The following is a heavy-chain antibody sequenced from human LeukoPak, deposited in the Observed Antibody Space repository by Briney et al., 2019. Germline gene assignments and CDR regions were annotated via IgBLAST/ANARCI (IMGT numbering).Heavy chain of an antibody. CDR2: ISWDGGST. CDR1: GFTFDDYA. CDR3: AKDMAAYYYSSGNIDY. V-gene: IGHV3-43D*03. J-gene: IGHJ4*02. D-gene: IGHD3-10*01. Sequence: PGGSLRLSCAASGFTFDDYAMHWVRQAPGKGLEWVSFISWDGGSTYYADSVKGRFTISRDNSKNSLCLQMNSLRAEDTALYYCAKDMAAYYYSSGNIDYWGQGTLVTVSS.